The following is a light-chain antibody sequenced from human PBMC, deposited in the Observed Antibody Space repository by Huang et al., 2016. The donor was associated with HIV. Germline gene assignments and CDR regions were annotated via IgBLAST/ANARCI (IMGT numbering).Light chain of an antibody. CDR1: QDISDY. CDR2: DAS. Sequence: DIQMTQSPSSLSASVGDRVTITCQAIQDISDYLNWYQQRPGKAPKLLIYDASNLETGVPSRFSGTGSATDFTFTISSLQPEDIATYYCQQYDNLPMYTFGQGTKLEIK. J-gene: IGKJ2*01. CDR3: QQYDNLPMYT. V-gene: IGKV1-33*01.